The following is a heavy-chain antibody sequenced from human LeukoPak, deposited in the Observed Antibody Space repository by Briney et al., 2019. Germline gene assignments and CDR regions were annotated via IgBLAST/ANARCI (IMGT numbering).Heavy chain of an antibody. CDR1: GGSISSYY. CDR2: IYTSGST. V-gene: IGHV4-4*07. CDR3: ARDRLYCSSTSCTNWFDP. Sequence: SETLSLTCTDSGGSISSYYWSWIRQPAGKGLEWIGRIYTSGSTNYNPSLKSRVTMSVDTSKNQFSLKLSSVTAADTAVYYCARDRLYCSSTSCTNWFDPWGQGTLVTVSS. J-gene: IGHJ5*02. D-gene: IGHD2-2*01.